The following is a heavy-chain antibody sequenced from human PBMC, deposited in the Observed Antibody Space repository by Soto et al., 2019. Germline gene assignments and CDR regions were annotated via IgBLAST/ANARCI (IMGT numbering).Heavy chain of an antibody. CDR2: ISSSSSYI. CDR3: ARELLGYCSSTSCYEGENFDY. V-gene: IGHV3-21*01. D-gene: IGHD2-2*01. Sequence: NWVRQAPGKGLEWVSSISSSSSYIYYADSVKGRFTISRDNAKNSLYLQMNSLRAEDTAVYYCARELLGYCSSTSCYEGENFDYWGQGTLVTVSS. J-gene: IGHJ4*02.